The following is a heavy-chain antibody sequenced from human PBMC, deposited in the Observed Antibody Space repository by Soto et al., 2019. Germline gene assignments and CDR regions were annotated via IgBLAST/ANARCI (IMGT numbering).Heavy chain of an antibody. V-gene: IGHV1-69*06. CDR1: GGTFSSYA. D-gene: IGHD1-7*01. CDR2: IIPIFGTA. Sequence: SVKVSCKASGGTFSSYAISWVRQAPGQGLEWMGGIIPIFGTANYAQKFQGRVTITADKSTSTAYMELSSLRSEDTAVYYCARDLRGITGTTLYYYVLDVWGQGTTVPVSS. J-gene: IGHJ6*02. CDR3: ARDLRGITGTTLYYYVLDV.